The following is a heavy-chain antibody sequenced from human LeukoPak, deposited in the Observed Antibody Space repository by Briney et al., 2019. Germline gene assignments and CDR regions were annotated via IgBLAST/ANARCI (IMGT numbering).Heavy chain of an antibody. CDR1: VYTFTDYL. D-gene: IGHD6-25*01. CDR3: GRDLATSATWELDY. CDR2: INANSGGT. V-gene: IGHV1-2*02. J-gene: IGHJ4*02. Sequence: ASVKVSCKASVYTFTDYLTHWVRQAPGQGLEYMGWINANSGGTNYAQKFQGRVKMTRDTSINTVSMELSRLRSDDTAVYYCGRDLATSATWELDYWGQGTLVTVSS.